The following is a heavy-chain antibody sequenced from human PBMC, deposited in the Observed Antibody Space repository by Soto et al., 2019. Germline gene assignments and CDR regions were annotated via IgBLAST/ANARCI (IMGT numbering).Heavy chain of an antibody. CDR2: IIPIFGTA. CDR3: ARAQTMQLGDAYDI. D-gene: IGHD1-1*01. V-gene: IGHV1-69*13. J-gene: IGHJ3*02. Sequence: SVKVSCKASGGTFSSYAISWVRQAPGQGLEWMGGIIPIFGTANYAQKFQGRVTITADESTSTAYVDLSSLRPDDTAVYYCARAQTMQLGDAYDIWGQGTVVTVSS. CDR1: GGTFSSYA.